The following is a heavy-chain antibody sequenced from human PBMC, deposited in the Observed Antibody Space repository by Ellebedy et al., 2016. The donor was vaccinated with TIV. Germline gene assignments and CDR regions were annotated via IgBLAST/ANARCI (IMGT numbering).Heavy chain of an antibody. Sequence: SETLSLTXAVYGGSFSGYYWSWIRQPPGKGLEWIGEINHSGSTNYNPSLKSRVTISVDTSKNQFSLKLSSVTAADTAVYYCARGLGYCSSTSCPGDWFDPWGQGTLVTVSS. J-gene: IGHJ5*02. CDR2: INHSGST. CDR1: GGSFSGYY. D-gene: IGHD2-2*01. CDR3: ARGLGYCSSTSCPGDWFDP. V-gene: IGHV4-34*01.